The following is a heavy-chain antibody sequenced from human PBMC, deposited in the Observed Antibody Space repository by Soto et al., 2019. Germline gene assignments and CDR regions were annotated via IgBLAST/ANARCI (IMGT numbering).Heavy chain of an antibody. D-gene: IGHD3-10*01. V-gene: IGHV1-24*01. Sequence: ASVKVSCKVSGYTLTELSMHWVRQAPGKGLEWMGGFDPKDGETIYAQKFQGRVTMTEDTSTDTAYMELSSLRPEDTAVYYCATDVLWAYGINWGQGTLVNVSS. J-gene: IGHJ4*02. CDR3: ATDVLWAYGIN. CDR1: GYTLTELS. CDR2: FDPKDGET.